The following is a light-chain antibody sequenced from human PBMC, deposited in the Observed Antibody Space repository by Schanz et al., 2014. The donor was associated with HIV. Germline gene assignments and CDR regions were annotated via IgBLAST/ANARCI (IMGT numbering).Light chain of an antibody. CDR3: SSFTSSSSLV. V-gene: IGLV2-14*01. CDR1: SSDIGGHKY. Sequence: QSALTQPASVSGSPGQSITITCTGTSSDIGGHKYVSWYQQQPGKAPKVIIYDVDNRPSGVSNRFSGSKSGNTASLTISGLQAEDEADYYCSSFTSSSSLVFGGGTKLTVL. J-gene: IGLJ3*02. CDR2: DVD.